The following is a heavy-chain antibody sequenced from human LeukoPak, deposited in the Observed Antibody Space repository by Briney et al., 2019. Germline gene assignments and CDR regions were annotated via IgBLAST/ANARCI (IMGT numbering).Heavy chain of an antibody. Sequence: SETLSLTCTVSGGSISSGSYYWSWIRQPAGKGLEWIGRIYTSGSTNYNPSLKSRVTISVDRSKNQFSLKLSSVTAADTAVYYCARVKLAVAGTGTLDYWGQGTLVTVSS. CDR3: ARVKLAVAGTGTLDY. D-gene: IGHD6-19*01. CDR2: IYTSGST. J-gene: IGHJ4*02. V-gene: IGHV4-61*02. CDR1: GGSISSGSYY.